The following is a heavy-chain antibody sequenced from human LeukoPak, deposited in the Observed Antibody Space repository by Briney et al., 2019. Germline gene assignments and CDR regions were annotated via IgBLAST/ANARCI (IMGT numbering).Heavy chain of an antibody. J-gene: IGHJ4*02. D-gene: IGHD4-17*01. CDR1: GGSITSYY. CDR3: ARVKSSDYAQLDY. CDR2: IYITGST. Sequence: SETLSLTCTVSGGSITSYYWSWIRQSAGKGLEWIGRIYITGSTIYNPSLKSRVTMSLDTSKNQFSLKLSSVTAADTAVYYCARVKSSDYAQLDYWGQGTLVTVSS. V-gene: IGHV4-4*07.